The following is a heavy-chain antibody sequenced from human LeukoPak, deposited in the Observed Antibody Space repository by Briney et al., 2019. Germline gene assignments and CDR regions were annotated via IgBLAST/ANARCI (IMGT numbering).Heavy chain of an antibody. J-gene: IGHJ4*02. CDR2: IWYDGSNK. CDR3: PRDYGSESFFDY. D-gene: IGHD3-10*01. CDR1: GFTFSSYG. Sequence: GGSLRLSCAASGFTFSSYGMHWVRQAPGKGLEWVAVIWYDGSNKYYADSVKGRFPISRDNSKNTLYLQMNSLRAEDTAVYYCPRDYGSESFFDYWGQGTLVTVSS. V-gene: IGHV3-33*01.